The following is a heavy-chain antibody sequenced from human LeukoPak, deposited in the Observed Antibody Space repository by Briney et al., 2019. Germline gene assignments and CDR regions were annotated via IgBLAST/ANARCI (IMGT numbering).Heavy chain of an antibody. J-gene: IGHJ4*02. CDR3: ARAGTCSSTSCDGGIEY. V-gene: IGHV3-21*06. D-gene: IGHD2-2*01. CDR1: GFTFSSYS. Sequence: GGSLRLSCAASGFTFSSYSMNWVRQAPGKGLEWVSSISTTSTYIYYADSVKGRFTVSRDNSKNLLYLQMDSLRVEDTAVYYCARAGTCSSTSCDGGIEYWGQGTLVTVSS. CDR2: ISTTSTYI.